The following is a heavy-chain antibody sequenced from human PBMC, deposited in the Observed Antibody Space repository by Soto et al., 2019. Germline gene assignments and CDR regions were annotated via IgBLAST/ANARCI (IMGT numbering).Heavy chain of an antibody. Sequence: QIQLVQSGAEVKVPGASVKVSCRASGYIFNNYGITWVRQAPGQGLEWMGFITADNGDTKFAEKLQGRVRMTTDTSTNTAYMELRNLRSDDTALYYCARRTLGSAIGIGDYWGQGTLVTVSS. D-gene: IGHD7-27*01. J-gene: IGHJ4*02. CDR3: ARRTLGSAIGIGDY. CDR2: ITADNGDT. V-gene: IGHV1-18*01. CDR1: GYIFNNYG.